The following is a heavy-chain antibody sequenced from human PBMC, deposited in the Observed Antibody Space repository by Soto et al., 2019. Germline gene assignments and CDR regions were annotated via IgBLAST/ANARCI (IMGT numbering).Heavy chain of an antibody. CDR2: ISGSGGST. D-gene: IGHD6-19*01. J-gene: IGHJ6*03. V-gene: IGHV3-23*01. Sequence: GGSLRLSCAASGFTFSSYAMSWVRQAPGKGLEWVSAISGSGGSTYYADSVKGRFTISRDNSKNTLYLQMNSLRAEDTAVYYCAKDEGLTHKHWLVRKAYYMDVWGKGTTVTVSS. CDR3: AKDEGLTHKHWLVRKAYYMDV. CDR1: GFTFSSYA.